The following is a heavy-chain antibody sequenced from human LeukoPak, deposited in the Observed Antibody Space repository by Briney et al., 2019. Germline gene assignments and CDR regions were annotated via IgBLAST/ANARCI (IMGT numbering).Heavy chain of an antibody. J-gene: IGHJ3*02. Sequence: PSETLSLTCAVSGYSISSGYCWGWIRQPPGKGLEWIGCIYHSGSTYYNPSLKSRVTISVDTSKNQISLKLSSVTAADTAVYYCATLSGGYCSSTSCYIGADAFDIWGQGTMVTVSS. CDR1: GYSISSGYC. D-gene: IGHD2-2*02. CDR2: IYHSGST. V-gene: IGHV4-38-2*01. CDR3: ATLSGGYCSSTSCYIGADAFDI.